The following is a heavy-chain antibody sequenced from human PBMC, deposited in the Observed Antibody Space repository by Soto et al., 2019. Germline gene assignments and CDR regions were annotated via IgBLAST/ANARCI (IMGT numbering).Heavy chain of an antibody. V-gene: IGHV3-21*01. Sequence: VGSQRLSCAASGCNFSSYSMNWVRQAPGKGLERVTSISSSSSYIYYADSVKGRFTISRDNAKNSLYLQMNSLRAEDTALYYCARDSLPRDGSWSTHWFDPWGQGTLVTVSS. CDR2: ISSSSSYI. D-gene: IGHD6-13*01. CDR3: ARDSLPRDGSWSTHWFDP. J-gene: IGHJ5*02. CDR1: GCNFSSYS.